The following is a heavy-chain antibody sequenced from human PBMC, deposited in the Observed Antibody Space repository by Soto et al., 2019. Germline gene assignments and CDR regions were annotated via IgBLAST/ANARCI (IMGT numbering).Heavy chain of an antibody. J-gene: IGHJ4*02. CDR3: AKSGGASPYYFDY. CDR1: AFTFNTYA. Sequence: EVQLLESGGGLVKPGGSLRLSCAASAFTFNTYAMGWVRQAPGKGLEWVSAISVSGGGTYYADSVKGRFTISRDTSKNTLYLQMNILRADDTAVYYCAKSGGASPYYFDYWGRGTLVTVSS. V-gene: IGHV3-23*01. D-gene: IGHD1-26*01. CDR2: ISVSGGGT.